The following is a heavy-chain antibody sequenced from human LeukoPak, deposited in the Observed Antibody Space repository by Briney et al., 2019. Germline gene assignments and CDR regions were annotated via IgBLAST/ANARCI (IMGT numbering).Heavy chain of an antibody. CDR1: GGTFSSYA. D-gene: IGHD1-26*01. CDR3: ARDGNQWELHNY. J-gene: IGHJ4*02. CDR2: IIPIFGTA. Sequence: SVKVSCKASGGTFSSYAISWVRQAPGQGLEWMGGIIPIFGTANYAQKFQGRVTITADESTSTAYMELSSLRSEDTAVYYCARDGNQWELHNYWGQGTLVTVST. V-gene: IGHV1-69*01.